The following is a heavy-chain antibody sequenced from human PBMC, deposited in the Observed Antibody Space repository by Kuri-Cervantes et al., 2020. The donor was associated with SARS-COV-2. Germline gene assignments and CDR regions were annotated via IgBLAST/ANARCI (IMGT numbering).Heavy chain of an antibody. CDR1: GYRFTSYW. V-gene: IGHV5-10-1*01. Sequence: GESLKISRKGCGYRFTSYWISWVRQMPGKGLEWMGRIDPSDSYTNYSPSFQGHVTISADKSISTAYLQWSSLKASDTAMYYCARQGWELFQWSNDFDYWGQGTLVTVSS. CDR3: ARQGWELFQWSNDFDY. CDR2: IDPSDSYT. J-gene: IGHJ4*02. D-gene: IGHD1-26*01.